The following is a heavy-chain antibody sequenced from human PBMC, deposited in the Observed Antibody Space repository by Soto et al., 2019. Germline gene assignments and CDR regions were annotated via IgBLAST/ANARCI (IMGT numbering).Heavy chain of an antibody. CDR2: IIPIFGTA. CDR1: GGTFSSYA. CDR3: ARDQRRGGLEWLLYGMDV. J-gene: IGHJ6*02. V-gene: IGHV1-69*13. Sequence: SVKVSCKASGGTFSSYAISWVRQAPGQGLEWMGGIIPIFGTANYAQKFQGRVTITADESTSTAYMELSSLRSEDTAVYYCARDQRRGGLEWLLYGMDVWGQGTTVTVSS. D-gene: IGHD3-3*01.